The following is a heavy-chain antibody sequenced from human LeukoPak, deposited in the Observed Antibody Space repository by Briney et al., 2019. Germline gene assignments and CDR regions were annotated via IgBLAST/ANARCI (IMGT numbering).Heavy chain of an antibody. J-gene: IGHJ4*02. Sequence: SETLSLTCSVSGDSVSSNNYYWGWIRQPPGKGLEWIGSINHSEKTFYNPSLKSRVTISVDTSNNQFSLKLRSVTAADTAVYYCARDRAMDYWGQGTLVTVSS. CDR3: ARDRAMDY. CDR1: GDSVSSNNYY. CDR2: INHSEKT. V-gene: IGHV4-39*02.